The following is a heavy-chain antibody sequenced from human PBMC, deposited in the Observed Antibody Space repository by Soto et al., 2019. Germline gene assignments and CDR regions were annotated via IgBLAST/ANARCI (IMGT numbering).Heavy chain of an antibody. CDR1: GGSFSCRDCY. J-gene: IGHJ4*02. Sequence: SETLSLTCTFSGGSFSCRDCYWSWIRQPPGKGLEWIGYFYYSGSTYSNPSLRSRVTISVDTSKNHFSLKLSSVTAADTAVYYCATAYREYDHFDSWGQGTLVAVSS. CDR2: FYYSGST. CDR3: ATAYREYDHFDS. V-gene: IGHV4-30-4*01. D-gene: IGHD1-1*01.